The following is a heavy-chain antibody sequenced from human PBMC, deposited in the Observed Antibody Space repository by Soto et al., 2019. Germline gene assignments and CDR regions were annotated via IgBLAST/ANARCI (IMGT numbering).Heavy chain of an antibody. J-gene: IGHJ4*02. CDR2: IRQDGSEK. V-gene: IGHV3-7*04. Sequence: EGPLRIYWVGSRFTFSSDWMTWVSKAPGKGLEWVGNIRQDGSEKNYVDSVKGRFTISRDNAKNSLYLQMNSLRAEDTAVYYCAREIVVARGASYFDYWGPGT. CDR1: RFTFSSDW. CDR3: AREIVVARGASYFDY. D-gene: IGHD2-2*01.